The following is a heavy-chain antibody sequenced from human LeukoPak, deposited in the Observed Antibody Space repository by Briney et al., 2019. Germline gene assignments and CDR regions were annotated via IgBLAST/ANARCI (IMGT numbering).Heavy chain of an antibody. D-gene: IGHD1-7*01. CDR1: GFTFSTYG. CDR3: ASPQRGRDNWNYY. V-gene: IGHV3-30*02. Sequence: GSLRLSCAASGFTFSTYGMHWVRQAPGKGLEWVAFIRYDGSNKYYADSVKGRFTISRDNAKNSLYLQMNSLKTEDTAVYYCASPQRGRDNWNYYWGQGTLVTVSS. J-gene: IGHJ4*02. CDR2: IRYDGSNK.